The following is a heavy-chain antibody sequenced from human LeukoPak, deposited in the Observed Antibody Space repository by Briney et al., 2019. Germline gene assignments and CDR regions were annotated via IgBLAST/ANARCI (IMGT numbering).Heavy chain of an antibody. CDR2: VYYNGNINT. Sequence: PSETLSLTCTVSGVSISAYYWSWIRQTLGKGLEWVGYVYYNGNINTNYSPSFKSRVTISVDTSKDQLSLTLRSVSAADTAIYYCASTPLSAIDLWGQGTVVIVSS. V-gene: IGHV4-59*12. CDR1: GVSISAYY. CDR3: ASTPLSAIDL. J-gene: IGHJ3*01.